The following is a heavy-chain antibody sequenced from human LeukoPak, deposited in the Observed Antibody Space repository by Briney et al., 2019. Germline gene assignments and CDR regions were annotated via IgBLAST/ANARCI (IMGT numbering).Heavy chain of an antibody. CDR2: IYTSGST. D-gene: IGHD3-22*01. Sequence: PSETLSLTCTVSGGSISSGSYYWSWIRQPAGRGLEWIGRIYTSGSTNYNPSLKSRVTMSVDTSKNQFSLKLSSVTAADTAVYYCARDFPNYYDSSDACDIWGQGTMVTVSS. J-gene: IGHJ3*02. CDR1: GGSISSGSYY. V-gene: IGHV4-61*02. CDR3: ARDFPNYYDSSDACDI.